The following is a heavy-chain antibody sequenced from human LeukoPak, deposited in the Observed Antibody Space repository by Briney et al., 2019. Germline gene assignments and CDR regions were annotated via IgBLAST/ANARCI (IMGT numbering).Heavy chain of an antibody. CDR1: GFTFSNYA. J-gene: IGHJ4*02. D-gene: IGHD6-19*01. CDR3: VAARNSAWHTIDY. Sequence: PGGSLTLSCAASGFTFSNYAMHWVRQAPGRGLEWVAVVSSDGSHESYSDSVRSRFSISRDNSKNTLSLQLNSLRDDDTSIYHCVAARNSAWHTIDYWGQGTLVTVSS. V-gene: IGHV3-30*01. CDR2: VSSDGSHE.